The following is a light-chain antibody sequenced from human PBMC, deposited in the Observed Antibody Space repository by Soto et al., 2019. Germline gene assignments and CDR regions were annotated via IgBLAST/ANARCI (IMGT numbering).Light chain of an antibody. V-gene: IGKV3-11*01. J-gene: IGKJ4*01. CDR3: QQRDDWPLT. CDR2: DAS. CDR1: QGISRY. Sequence: EIVLTQSPGTLSLSPGERATLSCRASQGISRYLVGYQQKPGQAPSLLIYDASTRVTGIPARFSGSGSGTDFTLTISSLEPEDFAVYYCQQRDDWPLTFGGGTKVEIK.